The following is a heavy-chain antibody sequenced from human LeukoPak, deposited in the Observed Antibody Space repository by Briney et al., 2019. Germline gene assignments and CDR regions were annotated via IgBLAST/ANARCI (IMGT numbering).Heavy chain of an antibody. D-gene: IGHD2-2*01. V-gene: IGHV4-34*01. J-gene: IGHJ5*02. CDR1: GGSFSGYY. CDR2: INHSGST. CDR3: ARAVPAAMILRWFDP. Sequence: SETLSLTCAVYGGSFSGYYWNWIRQPPGKGLEWIGEINHSGSTNYNPSLKSRVTISVDTSKNQFSLKLSSVTAADTAVYYCARAVPAAMILRWFDPWGQGTLVTVSS.